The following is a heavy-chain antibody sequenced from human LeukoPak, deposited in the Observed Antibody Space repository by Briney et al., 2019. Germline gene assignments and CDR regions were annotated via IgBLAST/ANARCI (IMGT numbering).Heavy chain of an antibody. CDR2: IYSGGST. Sequence: GGYLRLSCAASGFTVSSNYMSWVRQAPGKGLEWVSVIYSGGSTYYADSVKGRFTISRDNSKNTLYLQMNSLRAEDTAVYYCARGIAAAGTWFSGVDYWGQGTLVTVSS. CDR1: GFTVSSNY. V-gene: IGHV3-53*01. J-gene: IGHJ4*02. D-gene: IGHD6-13*01. CDR3: ARGIAAAGTWFSGVDY.